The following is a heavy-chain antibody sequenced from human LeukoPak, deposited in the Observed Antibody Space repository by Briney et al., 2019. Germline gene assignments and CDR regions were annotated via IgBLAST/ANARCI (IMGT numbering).Heavy chain of an antibody. CDR3: SRGSPGRYEYVWGSYLYFDY. Sequence: SETLSLTCTVSGGSISSYYWSWIRQPPGKGLEWVGYIYYSGSTNYNPSLKSRVTISVDTSKNQFSLKLSSVTAADTAVYYCSRGSPGRYEYVWGSYLYFDYWGQGTLVSVSS. CDR1: GGSISSYY. V-gene: IGHV4-59*01. D-gene: IGHD3-16*02. J-gene: IGHJ4*02. CDR2: IYYSGST.